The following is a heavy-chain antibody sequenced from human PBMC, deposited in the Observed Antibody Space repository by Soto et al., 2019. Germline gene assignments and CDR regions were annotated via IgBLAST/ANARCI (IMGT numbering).Heavy chain of an antibody. Sequence: QVQLVQSGAEVKKPGASVKVSCKASGYTFTSYDINWVRQATGQGLEYLGWMNPNSGNTAYVQKLQGRVTMTWDTSITPAYMELSSLRSEDTAVYFCARGIKYGAYSRWFDPWGQGTLVTVSS. D-gene: IGHD4-17*01. J-gene: IGHJ5*02. CDR3: ARGIKYGAYSRWFDP. V-gene: IGHV1-8*01. CDR2: MNPNSGNT. CDR1: GYTFTSYD.